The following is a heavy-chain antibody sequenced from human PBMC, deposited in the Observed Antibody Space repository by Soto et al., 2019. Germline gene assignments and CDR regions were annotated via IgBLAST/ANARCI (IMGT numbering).Heavy chain of an antibody. D-gene: IGHD3-16*01. Sequence: AGALRLSCAAPGLTFSSYPMHWVRQAPGKGLVWVSRINSDGSSTSYADSVKGRFTISRDNAKNTLYLQMNSLRAEDTAVYYCAREGWAWRAFDIWGQGTMVTVSS. J-gene: IGHJ3*02. CDR1: GLTFSSYP. CDR2: INSDGSST. CDR3: AREGWAWRAFDI. V-gene: IGHV3-74*01.